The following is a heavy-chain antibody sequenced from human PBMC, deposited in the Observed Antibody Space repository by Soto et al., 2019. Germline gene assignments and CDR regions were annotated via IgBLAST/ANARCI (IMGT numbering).Heavy chain of an antibody. CDR1: GVSFSGYW. CDR3: VRGSSAWPGVDF. D-gene: IGHD6-19*01. J-gene: IGHJ4*02. CDR2: LNDDGSVR. V-gene: IGHV3-74*01. Sequence: GGSLRLSSASSGVSFSGYWMHWVRQNPGTGLVWVSRLNDDGSVRDYADSVKGRFTISRDNTKSTLYLQMNNLTADDTALYYCVRGSSAWPGVDFWGLGTLVTVSS.